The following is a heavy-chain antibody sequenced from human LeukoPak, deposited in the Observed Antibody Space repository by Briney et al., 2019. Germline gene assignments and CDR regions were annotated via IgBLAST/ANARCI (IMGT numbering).Heavy chain of an antibody. V-gene: IGHV3-7*03. CDR1: GFTFSSYW. D-gene: IGHD3-22*01. J-gene: IGHJ6*02. CDR2: IKQDGSEK. CDR3: ARSPRWLLNGMDV. Sequence: PGGSLRLSCAASGFTFSSYWMSWVRQAPGKGLEWMANIKQDGSEKYYVDSVKGRFTISRDNAKKSLYLQMNSLRAEETAVYYCARSPRWLLNGMDVWGQGTTVTVSS.